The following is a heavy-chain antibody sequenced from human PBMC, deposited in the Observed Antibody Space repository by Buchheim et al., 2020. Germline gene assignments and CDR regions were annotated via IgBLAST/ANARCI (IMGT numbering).Heavy chain of an antibody. CDR1: GGSIRSSSYF. CDR3: ATPSRSQDFDY. D-gene: IGHD2-15*01. Sequence: QLQLQESGPGLVKPSETLSLTCSVAGGSIRSSSYFWGWIRQPPGKGLEWIGSIYSRGDRYYNPSLKSRVTISVDMSQNQFSLKLTSLTAADTAVYYCATPSRSQDFDYWGQGIL. V-gene: IGHV4-39*01. CDR2: IYSRGDR. J-gene: IGHJ4*02.